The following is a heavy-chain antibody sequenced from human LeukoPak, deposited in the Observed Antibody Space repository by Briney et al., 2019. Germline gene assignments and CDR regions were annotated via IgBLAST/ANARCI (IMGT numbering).Heavy chain of an antibody. V-gene: IGHV3-21*01. CDR1: GFTFSSYS. D-gene: IGHD6-6*01. Sequence: KPGGSLRLSCAASGFTFSSYSMNWVRQAPGKGLEWVSSISSSSSYIYYADSVKGRFTISRDNAKNSLYLQMNSLRAEDTAVYYCARDRHESRHEQLVGGVLGYWGQGTLVTVSS. CDR2: ISSSSSYI. J-gene: IGHJ4*02. CDR3: ARDRHESRHEQLVGGVLGY.